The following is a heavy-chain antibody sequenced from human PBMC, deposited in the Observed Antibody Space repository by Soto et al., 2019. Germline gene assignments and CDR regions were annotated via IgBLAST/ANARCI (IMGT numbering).Heavy chain of an antibody. CDR3: ARDGVAAGNINFDY. V-gene: IGHV1-3*01. CDR2: ISGDSGNT. Sequence: HWVIKAPGQRLEWMGWISGDSGNTKYSPKLQDRVTITRDTSASTAYMELSSLRSEDTALYYCARDGVAAGNINFDYWGHGTPVTFS. J-gene: IGHJ4*01. D-gene: IGHD6-19*01.